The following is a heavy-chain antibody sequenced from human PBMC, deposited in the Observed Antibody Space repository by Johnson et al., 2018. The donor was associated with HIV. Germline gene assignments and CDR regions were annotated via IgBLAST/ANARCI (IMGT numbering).Heavy chain of an antibody. CDR2: IKQDGSEK. CDR3: AKNKYSSGWYDAFDI. V-gene: IGHV3-7*01. J-gene: IGHJ3*02. D-gene: IGHD6-19*01. CDR1: GFTFNSYW. Sequence: VQLVESGGGLVQPGGSLRLSCAASGFTFNSYWMSWVRQAPGKGLEWVANIKQDGSEKYSLDSVKGRFTISRDNAKNSLYLQLTSLRAEDTAVYYCAKNKYSSGWYDAFDIWGQGTVVTVSS.